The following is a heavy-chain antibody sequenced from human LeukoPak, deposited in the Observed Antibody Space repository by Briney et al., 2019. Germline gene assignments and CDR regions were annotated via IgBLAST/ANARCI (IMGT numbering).Heavy chain of an antibody. CDR3: ARGPTLRIDCSGGSCYGTWVAGVDY. D-gene: IGHD2-15*01. V-gene: IGHV1-18*01. CDR1: GYTFTSYG. J-gene: IGHJ4*02. CDR2: ISAYNGNT. Sequence: GASVKVSCKASGYTFTSYGISWVRQAPGQGLEWMGWISAYNGNTNYAQKLQGRVTMTTDTSTCTAYMELRSLRSDDTAVYYCARGPTLRIDCSGGSCYGTWVAGVDYWGQGTLVTVSS.